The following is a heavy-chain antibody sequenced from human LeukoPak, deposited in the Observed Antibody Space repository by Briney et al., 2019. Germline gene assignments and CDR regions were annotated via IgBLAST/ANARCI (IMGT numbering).Heavy chain of an antibody. CDR2: ISSSSSYI. CDR3: AREIGSIAAAEDDY. V-gene: IGHV3-21*01. J-gene: IGHJ4*02. Sequence: PGGSLRLSCAASGFTFSSYSMSWVRQAPGKGLEWVSSISSSSSYIYYADSVKGRFTISRDNAKNSLYLQMNSLRAEDTAVYYCAREIGSIAAAEDDYWGQGTLVTVSS. CDR1: GFTFSSYS. D-gene: IGHD6-13*01.